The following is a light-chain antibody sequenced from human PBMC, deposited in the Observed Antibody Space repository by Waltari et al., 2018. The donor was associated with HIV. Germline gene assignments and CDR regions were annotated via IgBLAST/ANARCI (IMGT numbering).Light chain of an antibody. CDR1: ALPKQY. V-gene: IGLV3-25*03. J-gene: IGLJ1*01. CDR3: QSYDSSLSSYV. CDR2: NDN. Sequence: DLTQPASLSVSPGQPARITCSGAALPKQYGYWYQQRQGQAPVLLIYNDNDSPSGVPERFSGASSGATVTLTISGVQAEDEADYYCQSYDSSLSSYVFGTGTKVTVL.